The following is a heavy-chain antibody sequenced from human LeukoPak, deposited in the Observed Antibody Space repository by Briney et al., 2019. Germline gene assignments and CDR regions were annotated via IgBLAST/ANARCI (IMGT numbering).Heavy chain of an antibody. Sequence: GRSLRLSCAASGFTFNSYGMHWVRQGPGKGLEGVAVISYDGSNKYYEDSVKGRFTISRDNSKNTLFLQMNSLRPEDTAVYYCAKDRGEGDTFGDLFYYWGQGALVTVSS. CDR3: AKDRGEGDTFGDLFYY. CDR1: GFTFNSYG. CDR2: ISYDGSNK. J-gene: IGHJ4*02. D-gene: IGHD3-10*01. V-gene: IGHV3-30*18.